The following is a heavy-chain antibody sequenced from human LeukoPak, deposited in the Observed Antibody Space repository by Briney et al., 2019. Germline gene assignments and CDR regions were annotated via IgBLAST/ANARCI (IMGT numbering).Heavy chain of an antibody. CDR1: GFTFISYS. D-gene: IGHD3-10*01. Sequence: GGSLRLSCAVSGFTFISYSMNWVRQAPGKGLEWVSSISSSGSYIYYADSVKGRFTISRDNAQNSLYLQMNSLRAEDTAVYYSARSWRDGSGNYYPYDAFDIWGQGTMVTVSS. V-gene: IGHV3-21*01. CDR3: ARSWRDGSGNYYPYDAFDI. J-gene: IGHJ3*02. CDR2: ISSSGSYI.